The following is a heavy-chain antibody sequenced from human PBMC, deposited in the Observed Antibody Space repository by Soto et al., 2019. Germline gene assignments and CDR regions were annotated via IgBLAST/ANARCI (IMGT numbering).Heavy chain of an antibody. J-gene: IGHJ5*02. Sequence: SETLSLTCTVSGGSISSGGYYWSWIRQHPGKGLEWIGYIYYSGSTYYNPSLKSRVTISVDTSKNQFSLKLSSVTAADTAVYYCARETIVAGRNWFDPWGQGTVVTVSS. V-gene: IGHV4-31*03. CDR1: GGSISSGGYY. D-gene: IGHD6-19*01. CDR3: ARETIVAGRNWFDP. CDR2: IYYSGST.